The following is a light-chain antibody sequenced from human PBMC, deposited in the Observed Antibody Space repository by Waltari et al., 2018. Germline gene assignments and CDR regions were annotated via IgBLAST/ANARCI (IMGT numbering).Light chain of an antibody. CDR3: QQCNSYLLT. Sequence: DIQMTQSPSTLSASVGDRVTITCRASQSIGSSLAWYQQKPRKAPKVVIYEASSLESGVPSRFSGSGSGTEFTLTISSLQPDDFATYYCQQCNSYLLTFGGGTKVEIK. J-gene: IGKJ4*01. CDR1: QSIGSS. CDR2: EAS. V-gene: IGKV1-5*03.